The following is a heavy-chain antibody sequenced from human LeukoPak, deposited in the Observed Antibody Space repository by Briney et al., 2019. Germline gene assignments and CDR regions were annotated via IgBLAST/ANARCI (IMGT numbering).Heavy chain of an antibody. CDR3: ARDQGSGWSP. Sequence: GGSLRLSCAASGFTFYDYAMHWVRHAPGKGLEWVSGISLNSGSIGYADSVKGRFPISRDNAKNSLYLQMNSLRAEDTALYYCARDQGSGWSPWGQGTLVTVSS. CDR2: ISLNSGSI. V-gene: IGHV3-9*01. J-gene: IGHJ5*02. CDR1: GFTFYDYA. D-gene: IGHD6-19*01.